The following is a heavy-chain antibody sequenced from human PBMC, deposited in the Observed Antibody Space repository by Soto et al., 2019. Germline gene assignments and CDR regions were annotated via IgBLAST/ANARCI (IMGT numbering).Heavy chain of an antibody. CDR2: IYSGGST. D-gene: IGHD4-4*01. Sequence: GGSLRLSCAASGFSLSSNYMSWVRQAPGKGLEWVSVIYSGGSTYYADSVKGRFTISRDNSKSTLYLQMNSLRAEDTAVYYCAIGQCDYRQVLDGIDVWDQGTTVTVSS. CDR1: GFSLSSNY. CDR3: AIGQCDYRQVLDGIDV. V-gene: IGHV3-53*01. J-gene: IGHJ6*02.